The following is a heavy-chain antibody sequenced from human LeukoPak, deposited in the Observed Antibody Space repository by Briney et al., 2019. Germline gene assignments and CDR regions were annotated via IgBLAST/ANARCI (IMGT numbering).Heavy chain of an antibody. CDR3: AGGSRRDGYDY. Sequence: GGSLRLSCAASGFTLSSNYMSWVRQAPGKGLEWVSVIYDNGDAYSAESVKGRLTISRHNSKNTLYLQMNSLRPEDTAVYYCAGGSRRDGYDYWGQGTLVTVSS. V-gene: IGHV3-53*04. D-gene: IGHD5-24*01. J-gene: IGHJ4*02. CDR1: GFTLSSNY. CDR2: IYDNGDA.